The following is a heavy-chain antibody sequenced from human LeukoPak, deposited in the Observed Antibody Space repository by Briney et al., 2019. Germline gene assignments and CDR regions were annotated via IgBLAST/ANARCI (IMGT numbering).Heavy chain of an antibody. CDR1: GFTFSSYA. Sequence: GRSLRLSCAASGFTFSSYAMHWVRQAPGKGLEWVAVISYDGSNKYYADSVKGRFTISRDNSKSTLYLQMNSLRAEDTAVYYCARDSRAKYDFWSGYYGNPTYYFDYWGQGTLVIVSS. J-gene: IGHJ4*02. CDR3: ARDSRAKYDFWSGYYGNPTYYFDY. D-gene: IGHD3-3*01. CDR2: ISYDGSNK. V-gene: IGHV3-30-3*01.